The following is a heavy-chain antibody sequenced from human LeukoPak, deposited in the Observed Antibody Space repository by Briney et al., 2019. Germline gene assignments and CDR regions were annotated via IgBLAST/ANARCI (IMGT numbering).Heavy chain of an antibody. CDR3: ARDQKDYYGSGGNNWFDP. CDR2: INPNSGGT. V-gene: IGHV1-2*02. Sequence: ASVKVSCKASGYTFTGYYMHWVRQAPGQGLEWMGWINPNSGGTNYAQKFQGRVTMTRDTSISTAYMELSRLRSDDTAVYYCARDQKDYYGSGGNNWFDPWGQGTLVTVSS. CDR1: GYTFTGYY. J-gene: IGHJ5*02. D-gene: IGHD3-10*01.